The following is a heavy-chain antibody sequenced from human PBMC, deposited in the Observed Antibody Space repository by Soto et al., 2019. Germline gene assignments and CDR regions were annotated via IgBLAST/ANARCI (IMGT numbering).Heavy chain of an antibody. D-gene: IGHD3-10*01. CDR2: ISTSGRDT. J-gene: IGHJ5*02. CDR1: GFNFSDYY. CDR3: GSGSYYISWFDP. Sequence: GSLRLSCAASGFNFSDYYMTWIRQAPGKGLEWISYISTSGRDTEYADSVKGRFLISRDNAKRSLYLQMNSLRVEDTAVYYYGSGSYYISWFDPWGQGTLVTVSS. V-gene: IGHV3-11*06.